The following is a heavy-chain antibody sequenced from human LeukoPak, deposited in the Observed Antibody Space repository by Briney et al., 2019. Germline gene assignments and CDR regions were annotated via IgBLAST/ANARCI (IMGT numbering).Heavy chain of an antibody. J-gene: IGHJ4*02. CDR2: IIPIFGTA. Sequence: ASVKVSCEASGGSFSRYAISWVRQAPGQGLEWMGGIIPIFGTANYAQKFQGRVTITADESTSTAYMELSSLRSEDTAVYYCAGPYSSGQFDYWGQGTLVTVSS. CDR1: GGSFSRYA. CDR3: AGPYSSGQFDY. V-gene: IGHV1-69*13. D-gene: IGHD6-19*01.